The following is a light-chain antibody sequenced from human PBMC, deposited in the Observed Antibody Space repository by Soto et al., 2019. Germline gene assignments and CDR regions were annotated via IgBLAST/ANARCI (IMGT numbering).Light chain of an antibody. V-gene: IGLV2-14*03. CDR2: DVS. Sequence: QSVLTQPASVSGSPGQSITISCTGTIIDVGGYNYVSWYQQHPGKAPKLLIHDVSDRPSGVSNRFSGSKSGNTASLTISGLQAEDEADYYCSSYANRAAPYVFGSGTKLTVL. CDR3: SSYANRAAPYV. J-gene: IGLJ1*01. CDR1: IIDVGGYNY.